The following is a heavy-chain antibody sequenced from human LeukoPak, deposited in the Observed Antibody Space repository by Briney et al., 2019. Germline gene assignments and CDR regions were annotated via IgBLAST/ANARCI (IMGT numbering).Heavy chain of an antibody. V-gene: IGHV3-11*01. J-gene: IGHJ6*03. CDR2: ISSSGSTI. Sequence: GGSLRLSCAASGFTFSDYYMSWIRQAPGKGLEWVSYISSSGSTIYYADSVKGRFTISRDNAKNSLYLQMNSLRAEDTAVYYCARVGAGDSSGYYYYYYYMDVWGKGTTVTISS. CDR1: GFTFSDYY. D-gene: IGHD3-22*01. CDR3: ARVGAGDSSGYYYYYYYMDV.